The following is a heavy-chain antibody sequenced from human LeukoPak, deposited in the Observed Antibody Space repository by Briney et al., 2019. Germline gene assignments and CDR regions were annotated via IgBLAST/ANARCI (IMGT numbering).Heavy chain of an antibody. J-gene: IGHJ6*02. CDR2: IYYSGST. Sequence: PSETLSLTCTVSGGSISSYYWSWIRQPPGKGLEWIGYIYYSGSTNYNPSLKSRVTISVDTSKNQFSLKLSSVTAADTAVYYCAGGLGVAPRHYYYGMDVWGQGTTVTVSS. V-gene: IGHV4-59*01. CDR1: GGSISSYY. CDR3: AGGLGVAPRHYYYGMDV. D-gene: IGHD3-3*01.